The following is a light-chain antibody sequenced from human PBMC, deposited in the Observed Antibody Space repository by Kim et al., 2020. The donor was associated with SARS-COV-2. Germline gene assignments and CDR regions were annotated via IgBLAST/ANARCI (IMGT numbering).Light chain of an antibody. J-gene: IGLJ2*01. CDR1: ALPKQY. CDR3: QSADSSDTYVV. V-gene: IGLV3-25*03. Sequence: SYELTQPPSVSVSPGQTARITCSGDALPKQYAYWYQQKPGQAPVLVIYKDNERPSGIPERFSGSSSGTTVTLTISGVQAEDEADYYCQSADSSDTYVVFG. CDR2: KDN.